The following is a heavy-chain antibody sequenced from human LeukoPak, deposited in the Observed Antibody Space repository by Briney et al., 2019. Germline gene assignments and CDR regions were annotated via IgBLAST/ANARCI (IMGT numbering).Heavy chain of an antibody. Sequence: ASVKVCCKASGYTFTGYDMHWVRQAPAPGLEGMGWINPNSGSTNYAQTFQGRVTMTRATSISTANMELSRLRSDDTAVDYCARVRSGHCSSTGCYGNYWGQGTLVTVSS. V-gene: IGHV1-2*02. CDR1: GYTFTGYD. D-gene: IGHD2-2*01. CDR3: ARVRSGHCSSTGCYGNY. CDR2: INPNSGST. J-gene: IGHJ4*02.